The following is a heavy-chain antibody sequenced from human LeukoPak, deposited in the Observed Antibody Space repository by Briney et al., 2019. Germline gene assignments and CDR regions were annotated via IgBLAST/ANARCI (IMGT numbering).Heavy chain of an antibody. CDR3: AREIVAGTFDS. D-gene: IGHD6-19*01. J-gene: IGHJ4*02. V-gene: IGHV3-11*01. CDR1: GFTLNDYY. CDR2: IGSSDNIK. Sequence: GGSLRLSCAASGFTLNDYYMSWIRQAPGKGLEWVSDIGSSDNIKSYADSLKGRFTISRDIATNSLFLQMNSLRAEDTAVYCCAREIVAGTFDSWGQGALVTVYS.